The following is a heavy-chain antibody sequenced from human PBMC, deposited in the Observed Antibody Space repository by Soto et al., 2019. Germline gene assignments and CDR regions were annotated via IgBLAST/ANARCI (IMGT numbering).Heavy chain of an antibody. CDR2: IIPIFGTA. V-gene: IGHV1-69*13. CDR1: GGTFSSYA. J-gene: IGHJ6*02. CDR3: ASIGGVIVVVPAAIRPYYYGMDV. Sequence: GASVKVSCKASGGTFSSYAISWVRQAPGQGLEWMGGIIPIFGTANYAQKFQGRVTITADESTSTAYMELSSLRSEDPAVYYCASIGGVIVVVPAAIRPYYYGMDVWGQGTTVTVSS. D-gene: IGHD2-2*02.